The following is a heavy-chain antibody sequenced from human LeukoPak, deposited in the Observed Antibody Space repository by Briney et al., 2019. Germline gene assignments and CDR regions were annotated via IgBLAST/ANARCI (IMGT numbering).Heavy chain of an antibody. CDR1: GFPFSSYG. D-gene: IGHD3-10*01. V-gene: IGHV3-30*02. CDR2: IRYDGSNK. J-gene: IGHJ3*02. Sequence: GSLRLSCAASGFPFSSYGMHWVRQAPGRGLEWVAFIRYDGSNKYYADSVKGRFTISRDNSKNTLYLQMNSLRAEDTAVYYCAKGGWYYGSGGYDAFDIWGQGTMVTVSS. CDR3: AKGGWYYGSGGYDAFDI.